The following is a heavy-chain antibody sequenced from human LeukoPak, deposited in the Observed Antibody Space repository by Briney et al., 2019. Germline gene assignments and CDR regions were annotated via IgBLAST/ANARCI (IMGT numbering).Heavy chain of an antibody. J-gene: IGHJ4*02. CDR2: IYYSGST. V-gene: IGHV4-39*01. CDR3: ASTNEWELLMVPSPHMDV. CDR1: GGSISSSSYY. Sequence: PSETLSLTCTVSGGSISSSSYYWGWIRQPPGKGLEWIGSIYYSGSTYYNPSLKSRVTISVDTSKNQFSLKLSSVTAADTAVYYCASTNEWELLMVPSPHMDVWGQGTLVTVSS. D-gene: IGHD1-26*01.